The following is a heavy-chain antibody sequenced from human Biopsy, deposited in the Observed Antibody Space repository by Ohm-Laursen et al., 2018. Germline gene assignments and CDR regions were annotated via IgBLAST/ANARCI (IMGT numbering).Heavy chain of an antibody. CDR1: GGSFSDYG. Sequence: SSVKVSCKASGGSFSDYGLSWVRQAPGRGLEWMGRVIPISNTANYAQNFQDRLTITADRSTNTAYMELNSLRSEDTAVYYCARAGVGSDGTDSYYYGMDVWGPGTTVTVSS. D-gene: IGHD5-24*01. CDR2: VIPISNTA. J-gene: IGHJ6*02. CDR3: ARAGVGSDGTDSYYYGMDV. V-gene: IGHV1-69*06.